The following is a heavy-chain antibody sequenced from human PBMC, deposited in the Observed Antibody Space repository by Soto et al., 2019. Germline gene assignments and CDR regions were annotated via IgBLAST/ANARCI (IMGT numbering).Heavy chain of an antibody. J-gene: IGHJ4*02. Sequence: SETQSHTCTVSGGYIISSNWWGWIRQPPGKGLEWIGYIYYSGTTYYNPSLKSRVTMSVDTSKNQFSLKLTSVTAVDTAVHYCARREIQGHIDYWGQGTLVTVSS. CDR1: GGYIISSNW. CDR2: IYYSGTT. V-gene: IGHV4-28*01. D-gene: IGHD1-26*01. CDR3: ARREIQGHIDY.